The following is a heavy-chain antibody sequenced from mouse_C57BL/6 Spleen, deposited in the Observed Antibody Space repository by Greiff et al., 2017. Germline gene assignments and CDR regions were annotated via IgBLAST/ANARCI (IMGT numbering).Heavy chain of an antibody. V-gene: IGHV1-4*01. CDR3: ARCSSGNFDY. CDR1: GYTISSYT. CDR2: INTSSGYT. Sequence: VQLQQSGAELARPGASVKMSCKASGYTISSYTMHWVNQRPGQGLEWIGYINTSSGYTNYKQKFKDKVPLTADKSSSTAYLQLSSLTSEDYAIYYCARCSSGNFDYWGQGTTLTVSS. J-gene: IGHJ2*01. D-gene: IGHD1-3*01.